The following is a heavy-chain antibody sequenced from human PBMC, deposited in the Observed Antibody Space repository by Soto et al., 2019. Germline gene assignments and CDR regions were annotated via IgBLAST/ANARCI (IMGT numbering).Heavy chain of an antibody. J-gene: IGHJ3*02. Sequence: QVQLVQSGAEVKKPGSSVKVSCKTSGGPFNNHAINRVRQAPGQGLEWVGLVIPTLATADYAQKFQGRVTMTADEVTNTAYMELSSLRSDDTGVYYCASDYGEIDAFDIWGQGTLVTVSS. CDR2: VIPTLATA. CDR1: GGPFNNHA. V-gene: IGHV1-69*01. D-gene: IGHD4-17*01. CDR3: ASDYGEIDAFDI.